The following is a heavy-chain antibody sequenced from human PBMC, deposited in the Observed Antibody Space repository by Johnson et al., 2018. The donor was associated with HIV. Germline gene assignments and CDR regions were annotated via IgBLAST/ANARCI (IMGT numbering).Heavy chain of an antibody. CDR2: IKSKTDGGTT. V-gene: IGHV3-15*01. CDR1: GFTFSYVW. J-gene: IGHJ3*02. Sequence: VQLVESGGGSVKPGDSLRLSCAASGFTFSYVWMTWVRQAPGRGLEWLGRIKSKTDGGTTDYAAPVKGRFTISRDDSKNTLYLQMNSLKTEDTAVYYCTTDLASDAFDIWGQGTMVTVSS. CDR3: TTDLASDAFDI.